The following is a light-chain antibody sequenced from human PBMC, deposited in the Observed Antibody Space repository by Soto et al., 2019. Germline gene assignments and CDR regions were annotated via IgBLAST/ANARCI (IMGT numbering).Light chain of an antibody. J-gene: IGLJ2*01. CDR2: EVT. V-gene: IGLV2-8*01. CDR1: SSDVGGYNY. Sequence: QSALTQPPSASGSPRQSVTISCTGTSSDVGGYNYVSWYQQHPGKVPKLLIYEVTRRPSGVPDRFSGSKSGNTASLTVSALQAEVEVHYFRSSYAGNNVVIFGGGTKLTVL. CDR3: SSYAGNNVVI.